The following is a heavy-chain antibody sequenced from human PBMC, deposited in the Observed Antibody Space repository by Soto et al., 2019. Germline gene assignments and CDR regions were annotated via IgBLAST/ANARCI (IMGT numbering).Heavy chain of an antibody. V-gene: IGHV3-74*01. CDR2: INSDGSST. CDR1: GFTFSSYW. Sequence: PGGSLRLSCAASGFTFSSYWMHWVRQAPGKGLVWVSRINSDGSSTSYADSVKGRFTISRDNAKNTLYLQMNSLRAEDTAVYYCARVHRLLGYCSSTSCPDDAFDIWGQGTMVTVSS. J-gene: IGHJ3*02. D-gene: IGHD2-2*01. CDR3: ARVHRLLGYCSSTSCPDDAFDI.